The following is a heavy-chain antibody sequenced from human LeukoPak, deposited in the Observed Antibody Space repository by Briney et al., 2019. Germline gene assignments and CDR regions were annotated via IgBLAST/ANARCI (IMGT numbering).Heavy chain of an antibody. V-gene: IGHV3-30*03. CDR2: ISYDGSNK. J-gene: IGHJ6*03. CDR3: ARSITMVRGVIMGYYYYYMDV. Sequence: GGSLRLSCAASGFTFSSYGMHWVRQAPGKGLEWVAVISYDGSNKYYADSVKGRFTISRDNSKNTLYLQMNSLRAEDTAVYYCARSITMVRGVIMGYYYYYMDVWGKGTTVTVSS. D-gene: IGHD3-10*01. CDR1: GFTFSSYG.